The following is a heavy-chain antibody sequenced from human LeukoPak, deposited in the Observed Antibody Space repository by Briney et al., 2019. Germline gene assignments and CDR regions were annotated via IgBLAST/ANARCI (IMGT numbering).Heavy chain of an antibody. CDR1: GFTFSSDA. J-gene: IGHJ1*01. V-gene: IGHV3-23*01. D-gene: IGHD2-15*01. Sequence: GSLRLSSAASGFTFSSDAMSWVREAAGKGLEWVSAISGSGGSTYYADSVKGRFTISRDNSKNTLYLQMNSLRAEDTAVYYCANKDIVVVVAAHTSAEYFQHWGQGTLVTVSS. CDR3: ANKDIVVVVAAHTSAEYFQH. CDR2: ISGSGGST.